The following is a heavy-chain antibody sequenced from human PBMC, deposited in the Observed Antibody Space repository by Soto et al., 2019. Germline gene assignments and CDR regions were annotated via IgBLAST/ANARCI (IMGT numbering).Heavy chain of an antibody. V-gene: IGHV4-39*01. D-gene: IGHD2-21*02. CDR1: GESISSSSYY. J-gene: IGHJ4*02. Sequence: VSGESISSSSYYWGWIRQPPGKGLEWIGSIYYSGRTYYNPSFKSRVTISIDTSKNQFSLKLSSVTATDTAVYYCARQRTTVVTQDYFDHWGQGALVTVSS. CDR3: ARQRTTVVTQDYFDH. CDR2: IYYSGRT.